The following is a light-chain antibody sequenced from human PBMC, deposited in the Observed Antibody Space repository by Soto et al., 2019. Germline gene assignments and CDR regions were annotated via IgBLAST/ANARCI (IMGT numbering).Light chain of an antibody. CDR2: KAS. Sequence: DIQMTQSPSALSASVGDRVTITCRASQSISSWLAWYQQKPGKAPKLLIYKASSLESGVTSRFSGSGSGTEFTLTISSLQPDDFATYYCQQYNSYSRTVGQATKVEIK. CDR3: QQYNSYSRT. V-gene: IGKV1-5*03. CDR1: QSISSW. J-gene: IGKJ1*01.